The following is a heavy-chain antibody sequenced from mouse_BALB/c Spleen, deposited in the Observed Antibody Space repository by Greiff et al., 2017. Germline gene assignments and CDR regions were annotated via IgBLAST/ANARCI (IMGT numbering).Heavy chain of an antibody. Sequence: QVQLKQSGAELMKPGASVKISCKATGYTFSSYWIEWVKQRPGHGLEWIGEILPGSGSTNYNEKFKGKATFTADTSSNTAYMQLSSLTSEDSAVYYCASDGYYGSFYAMDYWGQGTSVTVSS. V-gene: IGHV1-9*01. D-gene: IGHD2-3*01. CDR3: ASDGYYGSFYAMDY. J-gene: IGHJ4*01. CDR2: ILPGSGST. CDR1: GYTFSSYW.